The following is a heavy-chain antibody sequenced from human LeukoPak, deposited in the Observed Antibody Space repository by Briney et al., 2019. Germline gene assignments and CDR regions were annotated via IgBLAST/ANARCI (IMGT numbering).Heavy chain of an antibody. CDR2: IYYSGST. Sequence: SETLSLTCAVSGGSISSSSYYWGWIRQPPGKGLEWIGSIYYSGSTYYNPSLKSRVTISVDTSKNQFSLKLSSVTAADTAVYYCARGPVNGDYVDYWGQGTLVTVSS. CDR3: ARGPVNGDYVDY. V-gene: IGHV4-39*01. D-gene: IGHD4-17*01. CDR1: GGSISSSSYY. J-gene: IGHJ4*02.